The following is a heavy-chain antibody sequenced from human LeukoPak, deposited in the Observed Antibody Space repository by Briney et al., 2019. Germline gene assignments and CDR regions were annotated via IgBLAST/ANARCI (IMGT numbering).Heavy chain of an antibody. J-gene: IGHJ4*02. D-gene: IGHD6-19*01. V-gene: IGHV3-74*01. Sequence: PGGSLRLSCAASGFTFSKDWMLWVRQAPGKGLESVSRINTDGTVTTYADSVKGRSTVSRDNADNTMFLQMNSVRDEDTAVYYCATKQWLAPPPDSWGQGTPVTVSS. CDR2: INTDGTVT. CDR1: GFTFSKDW. CDR3: ATKQWLAPPPDS.